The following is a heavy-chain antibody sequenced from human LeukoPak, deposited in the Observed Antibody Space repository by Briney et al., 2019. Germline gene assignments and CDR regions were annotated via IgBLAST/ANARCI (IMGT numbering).Heavy chain of an antibody. Sequence: GGSLRLSCAASGITFNTYGISWVCQAPGKGLEWLATINQDGGEKYYVDSVKGRFTISRDNAKNSLSLQMNSLRAEDTAVYYCTTFYTSLYVYWGQGTLVTVSS. D-gene: IGHD2/OR15-2a*01. J-gene: IGHJ4*02. CDR2: INQDGGEK. CDR3: TTFYTSLYVY. CDR1: GITFNTYG. V-gene: IGHV3-7*05.